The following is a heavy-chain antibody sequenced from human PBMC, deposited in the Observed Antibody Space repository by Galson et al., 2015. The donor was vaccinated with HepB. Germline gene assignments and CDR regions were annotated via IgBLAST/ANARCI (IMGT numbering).Heavy chain of an antibody. Sequence: SVKVSCKASGYRFTSYGITWVRQAPGQGLEWMGWISTYNGNTDYAQKFQGRVTMTRDTSTSTAYMELRSLRYDDTAVYYCARDYIMTTRDWFDPWGQGTLVTVSS. D-gene: IGHD5-12*01. CDR1: GYRFTSYG. CDR2: ISTYNGNT. CDR3: ARDYIMTTRDWFDP. J-gene: IGHJ5*02. V-gene: IGHV1-18*01.